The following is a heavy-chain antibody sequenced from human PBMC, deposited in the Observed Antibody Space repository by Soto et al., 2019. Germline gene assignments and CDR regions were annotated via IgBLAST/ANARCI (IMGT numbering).Heavy chain of an antibody. D-gene: IGHD4-17*01. CDR2: ISSSSSYI. Sequence: PGGSLRLSCISSGFTFRTYAMSWVRQAPGKGLEWVSSISSSSSYIYYADSVKGRFTISRDNAKNSLYLQMNSLRAEDTAVYYCARDRPDYGDYYAFDIWGQGTMVTVSS. CDR3: ARDRPDYGDYYAFDI. V-gene: IGHV3-21*01. J-gene: IGHJ3*02. CDR1: GFTFRTYA.